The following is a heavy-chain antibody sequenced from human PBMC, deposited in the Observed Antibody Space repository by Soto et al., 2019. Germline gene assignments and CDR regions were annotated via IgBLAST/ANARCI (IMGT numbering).Heavy chain of an antibody. V-gene: IGHV3-11*01. D-gene: IGHD3-10*01. J-gene: IGHJ4*02. CDR2: ISSSGSTI. Sequence: GGSLRLSCAASGFTFSDYYMSWIRQAPGKGLEWVSYISSSGSTIYYADSVKGRFTISRDNAKNSLYLQMNSLRAEDTAVYYCARAMVRGVIITGGSAVDYWGQGTLVTISS. CDR3: ARAMVRGVIITGGSAVDY. CDR1: GFTFSDYY.